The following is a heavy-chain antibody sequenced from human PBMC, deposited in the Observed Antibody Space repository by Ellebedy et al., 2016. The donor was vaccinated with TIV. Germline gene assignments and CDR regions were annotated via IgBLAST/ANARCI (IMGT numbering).Heavy chain of an antibody. CDR3: ARFDYDVEGYYGLDV. CDR2: FFFSGET. CDR1: GGSISRFS. Sequence: SETLSLTXTVSGGSISRFSWTWIRQPPGKGLVWIGYFFFSGETNYNPSFKIRVTMSVDTAQNQFSLNLSSVTAADTAVYYCARFDYDVEGYYGLDVWGQGTTVTVSS. V-gene: IGHV4-59*01. J-gene: IGHJ6*02. D-gene: IGHD3-16*01.